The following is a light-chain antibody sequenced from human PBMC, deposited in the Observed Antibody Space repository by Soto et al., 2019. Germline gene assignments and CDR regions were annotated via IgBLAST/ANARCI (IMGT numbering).Light chain of an antibody. CDR3: QKYNNWPRT. V-gene: IGKV3-15*01. CDR1: QLFSSN. J-gene: IGKJ5*01. CDR2: GVS. Sequence: EIVMMQSPATLSWSPGESVTLSCRASQLFSSNLAWYQHKPGQAPRLLIYGVSTRDTGVPDRFSGSASGTEFTLTISSLQSEDFAVYYCQKYNNWPRTFGQGTRLEIK.